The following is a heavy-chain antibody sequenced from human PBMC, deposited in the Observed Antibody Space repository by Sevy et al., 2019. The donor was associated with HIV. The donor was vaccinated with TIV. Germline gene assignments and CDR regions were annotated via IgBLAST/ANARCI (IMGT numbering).Heavy chain of an antibody. CDR2: IYYSGST. V-gene: IGHV4-31*03. D-gene: IGHD5-18*01. J-gene: IGHJ3*02. Sequence: SETLSLTCTVSGGSISSGGYYWSWIRQHPGKGLEWIGYIYYSGSTYYNPSLKSRVTISVDTSKNQFSLKLSSVTAADTAVYYCARSSQGGYSYGYGAFDNWGQGTMVTVSS. CDR1: GGSISSGGYY. CDR3: ARSSQGGYSYGYGAFDN.